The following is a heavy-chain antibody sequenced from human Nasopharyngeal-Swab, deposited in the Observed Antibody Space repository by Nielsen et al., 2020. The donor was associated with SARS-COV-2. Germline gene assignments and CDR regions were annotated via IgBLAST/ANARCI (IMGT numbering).Heavy chain of an antibody. J-gene: IGHJ4*02. CDR2: TYFRSKWLN. CDR3: ARGSGTYSDYFDY. CDR1: GDSVSSNSAA. Sequence: SQTLSLTSAIPGDSVSSNSAAWTWIRQSPTRGLEWLGRTYFRSKWLNDYAVSVKSRITINQDTSRNQFSLQLNSVTPEDTAIYYCARGSGTYSDYFDYWGQGTLVSVSS. D-gene: IGHD1-26*01. V-gene: IGHV6-1*01.